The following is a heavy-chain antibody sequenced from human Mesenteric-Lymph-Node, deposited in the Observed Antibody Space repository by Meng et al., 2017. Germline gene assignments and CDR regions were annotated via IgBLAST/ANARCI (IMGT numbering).Heavy chain of an antibody. CDR1: GGSISSYY. CDR2: IYSSGNT. J-gene: IGHJ3*02. V-gene: IGHV4-59*01. D-gene: IGHD3-10*01. CDR3: AREVQSTTVRGTTGAFDI. Sequence: GSLRLSCTVSGGSISSYYWSWIRQTPGKDLEWIGDIYSSGNTNYNPSLKSRVTISLDTSKNQFSLKLTSVTAADMAVYYCAREVQSTTVRGTTGAFDIWGQGTMVTVSS.